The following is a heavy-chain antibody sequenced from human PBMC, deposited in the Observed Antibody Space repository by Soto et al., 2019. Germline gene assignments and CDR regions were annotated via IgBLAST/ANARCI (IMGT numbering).Heavy chain of an antibody. CDR2: INPNGGGT. CDR1: GYNFNDYY. Sequence: ASVKVSCKTSGYNFNDYYIYWVRQAPGQGLEWVGWINPNGGGTTYSQKFRGRAIVTRDTSTRTAYMELTSLKSDDTDIYYCASDRRPHNRSFYYYYAMDVWGQGTTVTVSS. V-gene: IGHV1-2*02. J-gene: IGHJ6*02. CDR3: ASDRRPHNRSFYYYYAMDV.